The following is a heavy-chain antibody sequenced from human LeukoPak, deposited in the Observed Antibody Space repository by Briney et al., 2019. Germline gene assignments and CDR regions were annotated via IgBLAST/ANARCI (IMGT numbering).Heavy chain of an antibody. J-gene: IGHJ4*02. D-gene: IGHD6-19*01. CDR2: INHSGST. CDR3: AGRSSSGWYKGPFFDY. V-gene: IGHV4-34*01. Sequence: SETLSLTCAVYGGSFSGYYWSWVRQPPGKGLEWMGEINHSGSTNYNPSLKIRVTISVDTSKNQFSLKLSSVTAADTAVYYCAGRSSSGWYKGPFFDYWGQGTLVTVSS. CDR1: GGSFSGYY.